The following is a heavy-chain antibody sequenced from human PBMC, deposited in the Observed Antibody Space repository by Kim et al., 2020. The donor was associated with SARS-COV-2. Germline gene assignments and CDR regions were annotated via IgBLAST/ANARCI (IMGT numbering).Heavy chain of an antibody. D-gene: IGHD3-10*01. V-gene: IGHV4-59*08. CDR2: T. Sequence: THYSPSLKSRVPIQLDTSKNQFSLKLSSVTAADTAVYYCARHGGSGPTDFWGQGTLVTVSS. J-gene: IGHJ4*02. CDR3: ARHGGSGPTDF.